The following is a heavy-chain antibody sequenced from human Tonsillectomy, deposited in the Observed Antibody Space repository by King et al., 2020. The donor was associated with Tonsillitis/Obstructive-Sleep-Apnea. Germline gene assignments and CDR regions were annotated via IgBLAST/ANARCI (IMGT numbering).Heavy chain of an antibody. J-gene: IGHJ3*02. CDR1: GFTFSRYW. CDR3: ARDPWSDCSSTICYGAFDI. Sequence: VQLVESGGTLVQPGGSLRLSCAASGFTFSRYWMTWVRQAPGKGLEWVANIKEDGSEKHYVDSVRGRFTISGDNADNSLYLQMNSLRAEDTAVYYCARDPWSDCSSTICYGAFDIWGQGTMVTVSS. D-gene: IGHD2-2*01. V-gene: IGHV3-7*01. CDR2: IKEDGSEK.